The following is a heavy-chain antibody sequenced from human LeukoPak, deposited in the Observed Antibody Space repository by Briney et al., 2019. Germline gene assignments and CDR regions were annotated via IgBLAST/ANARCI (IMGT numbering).Heavy chain of an antibody. J-gene: IGHJ1*01. CDR2: ISGSGGST. CDR3: ARIEVFRISVAACIQH. V-gene: IGHV3-23*01. D-gene: IGHD6-19*01. Sequence: GGSLRLSCAASGFTYSSSAMTWVRQAPGKGLEWVSAISGSGGSTYYADSVKGRFTISRDNSKSTLYLQMDSLRAEDTAVCYCARIEVFRISVAACIQHWDQGTLVTVSS. CDR1: GFTYSSSA.